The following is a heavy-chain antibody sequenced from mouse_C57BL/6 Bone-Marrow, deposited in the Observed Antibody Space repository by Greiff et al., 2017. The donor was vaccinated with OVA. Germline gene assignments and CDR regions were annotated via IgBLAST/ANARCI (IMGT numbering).Heavy chain of an antibody. CDR2: IYPYNDGT. J-gene: IGHJ2*01. D-gene: IGHD1-1*01. CDR1: GYTFTSYV. V-gene: IGHV1-14*01. Sequence: EVKLVESGPELVKPGASVKMSCKASGYTFTSYVMHWVKQKPGPGLEWIGYIYPYNDGTKYNEQFKGKAILTSDNSSSNAYIELSSLTSEDSAVYYGPRSYGSSLDYWGQGTTLTVSS. CDR3: PRSYGSSLDY.